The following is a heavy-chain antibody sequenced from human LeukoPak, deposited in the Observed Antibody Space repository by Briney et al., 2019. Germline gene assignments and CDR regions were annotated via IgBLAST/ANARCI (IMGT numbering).Heavy chain of an antibody. J-gene: IGHJ4*02. CDR2: ISAYNGKT. V-gene: IGHV1-18*04. CDR3: ARARSTIGVVFDY. CDR1: GYTFTGYY. D-gene: IGHD3-3*01. Sequence: ASVKVSCKASGYTFTGYYMHWVRQAPGQGLEWMGWISAYNGKTNYAQKLQGRVTMTTDTSTSTAYMELRSLRSDDTAVYYCARARSTIGVVFDYWGQGTLVTVSS.